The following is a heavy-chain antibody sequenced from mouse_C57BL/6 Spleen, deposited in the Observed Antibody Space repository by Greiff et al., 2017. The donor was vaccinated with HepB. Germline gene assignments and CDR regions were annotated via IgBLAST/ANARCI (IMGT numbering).Heavy chain of an antibody. Sequence: QLQQSGPELVKPGASVKISCKASGYAFSSSWMNWVKQRPGKGLEWIGRIYPGDGDTNYNGKFKGKATLTADKSSSTAYMQLSSLTSEDSAVYFCARGYYDYDVGYWGQGTTLTVSS. CDR3: ARGYYDYDVGY. CDR1: GYAFSSSW. D-gene: IGHD2-4*01. V-gene: IGHV1-82*01. J-gene: IGHJ2*01. CDR2: IYPGDGDT.